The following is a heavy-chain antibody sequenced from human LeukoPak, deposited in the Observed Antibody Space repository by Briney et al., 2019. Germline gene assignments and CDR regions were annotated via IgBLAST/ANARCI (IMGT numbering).Heavy chain of an antibody. J-gene: IGHJ4*02. Sequence: PGGSLRLSCTASGFTFGDYAMSWFRQAPGKGLEWVGFIRSKAYGGTTEYAASVKGRFTISRDDSKSIAYLQMNSLKTEDTAVLYLSKGGLTFFGWLRGGASLDYWGQGTLVTVSS. CDR3: SKGGLTFFGWLRGGASLDY. CDR1: GFTFGDYA. V-gene: IGHV3-49*03. CDR2: IRSKAYGGTT. D-gene: IGHD3-3*02.